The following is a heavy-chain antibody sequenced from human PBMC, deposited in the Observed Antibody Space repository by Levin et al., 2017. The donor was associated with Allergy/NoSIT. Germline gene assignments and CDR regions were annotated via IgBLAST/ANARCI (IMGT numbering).Heavy chain of an antibody. V-gene: IGHV1-18*01. J-gene: IGHJ6*02. CDR1: GYTFTSYG. CDR2: ISAYNGNT. Sequence: ASVKVSCKASGYTFTSYGISWVRQAPGQGLEWMGWISAYNGNTNYAQKLQGRVTMTTDTSTSTAYMELRSLRSDDTAVYYCAREGYYDSSGSQGYYYYYGMDVWGQGTTVTVSS. CDR3: AREGYYDSSGSQGYYYYYGMDV. D-gene: IGHD3-22*01.